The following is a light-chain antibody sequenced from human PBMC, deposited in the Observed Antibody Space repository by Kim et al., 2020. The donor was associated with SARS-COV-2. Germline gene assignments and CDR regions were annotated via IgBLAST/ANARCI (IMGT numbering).Light chain of an antibody. CDR3: QQYNNWPPVT. CDR2: GAS. J-gene: IGKJ4*01. V-gene: IGKV3-15*01. CDR1: QGVSCD. Sequence: SPGERFSHSCRACQGVSCDFAWYQHKPGQALRLLIYGASTRATGIPARFSGSGSGTEFTLTISSLQSEDFAIYYCQQYNNWPPVTFGGGTKVDIK.